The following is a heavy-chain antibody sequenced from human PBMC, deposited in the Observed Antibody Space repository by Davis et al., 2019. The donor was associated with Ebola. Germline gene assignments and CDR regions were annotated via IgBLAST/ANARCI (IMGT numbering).Heavy chain of an antibody. CDR1: GFTFSSYA. J-gene: IGHJ4*02. Sequence: GESLKISCAASGFTFSSYAMSWVRQAPGKGLEWVSAISGSGGSTYYADSVKGRFTISRDNSKNTLYLQMNSLRAEDTAVYYCAKDDGITIFGVVIPWGSFDYWGQGTLVTVSS. CDR3: AKDDGITIFGVVIPWGSFDY. CDR2: ISGSGGST. V-gene: IGHV3-23*01. D-gene: IGHD3-3*01.